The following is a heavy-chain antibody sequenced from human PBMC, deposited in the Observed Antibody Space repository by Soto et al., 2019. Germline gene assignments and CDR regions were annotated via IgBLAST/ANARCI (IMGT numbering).Heavy chain of an antibody. CDR3: ARDPWVGGLDGHYYYGMDV. V-gene: IGHV3-33*01. CDR1: GFTFSSYG. Sequence: QVQLVESGGGVVQPGRSLRLSCAASGFTFSSYGMHWVRQAPGKGLEWVAVIWYDGSNKYYADSVKGRFTISRDNSKNTLYLQMNSLRAEDKAVYYCARDPWVGGLDGHYYYGMDVWGQGTTVTVSS. D-gene: IGHD5-12*01. CDR2: IWYDGSNK. J-gene: IGHJ6*02.